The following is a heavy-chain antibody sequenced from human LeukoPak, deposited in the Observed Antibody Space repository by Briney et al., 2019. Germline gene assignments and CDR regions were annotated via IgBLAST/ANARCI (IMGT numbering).Heavy chain of an antibody. J-gene: IGHJ5*02. CDR1: GVSISSDY. CDR3: ARLLGRSGPIYWFDP. Sequence: SETLSLTCTVAGVSISSDYWRWIRQPPGKGLEWIGYVYYSGITNYNPSLKSQVTISVGTSKTHFYLKLTSVNPTAQAVFNLARLLGRSGPIYWFDPWGRGTLVTVSS. CDR2: VYYSGIT. V-gene: IGHV4-59*08. D-gene: IGHD3-3*01.